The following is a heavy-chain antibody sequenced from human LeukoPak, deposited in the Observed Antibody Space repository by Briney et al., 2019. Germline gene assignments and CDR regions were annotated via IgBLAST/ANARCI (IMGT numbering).Heavy chain of an antibody. V-gene: IGHV4-61*02. J-gene: IGHJ4*02. CDR3: ARALDTAMVTDFD. Sequence: TLSLTCTVSGDSISSGSYYWSWIRQPAGKGLEWIGRIYTSESTNYNPSLKSRVTISADTSKNQFSLKLSSVTAADTAVYYCARALDTAMVTDFDWGQGTLVTVSS. CDR2: IYTSEST. D-gene: IGHD5-18*01. CDR1: GDSISSGSYY.